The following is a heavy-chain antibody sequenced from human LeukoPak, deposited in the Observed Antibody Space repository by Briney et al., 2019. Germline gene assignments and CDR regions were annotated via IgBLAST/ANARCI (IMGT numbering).Heavy chain of an antibody. Sequence: ASVKVSCKASGYTFTGYYMHWVRQAPGQGLEWMGWINPNSGGTNYAQKFQGRVTMTRDTSISTAYMELSRLRSDDTAVYYCARDRYCSSTSCYRSAFDIWGQGTMVTVSS. CDR2: INPNSGGT. D-gene: IGHD2-2*01. CDR3: ARDRYCSSTSCYRSAFDI. V-gene: IGHV1-2*02. J-gene: IGHJ3*02. CDR1: GYTFTGYY.